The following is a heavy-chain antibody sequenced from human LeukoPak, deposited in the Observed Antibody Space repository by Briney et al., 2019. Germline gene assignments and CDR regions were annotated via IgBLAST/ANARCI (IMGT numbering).Heavy chain of an antibody. V-gene: IGHV3-30*02. D-gene: IGHD2-2*01. J-gene: IGHJ4*02. CDR3: AKDMRAVSFQIEY. CDR2: IRYDGSNK. CDR1: GFTFSSYG. Sequence: PGGSLRLSCAASGFTFSSYGMHWVRQAPGKGLEWVAFIRYDGSNKYYADSVKGRFTISRDNSKNTLYLQMNSLRIEDTAVYYCAKDMRAVSFQIEYWGQGTSVTVSS.